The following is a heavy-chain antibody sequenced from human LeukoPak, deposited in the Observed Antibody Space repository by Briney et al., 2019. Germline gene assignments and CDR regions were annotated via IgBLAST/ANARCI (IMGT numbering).Heavy chain of an antibody. D-gene: IGHD6-19*01. Sequence: SVKVSCKASVGTFSSYAISWVRQAPGQGLEWMGGIIPIFGTANYAQKFQGRVTITTDESTSTAYMELSSLRSEDTAVYYCASESTVAGNFDYWGQRTLVTVSS. CDR2: IIPIFGTA. CDR3: ASESTVAGNFDY. CDR1: VGTFSSYA. V-gene: IGHV1-69*05. J-gene: IGHJ4*02.